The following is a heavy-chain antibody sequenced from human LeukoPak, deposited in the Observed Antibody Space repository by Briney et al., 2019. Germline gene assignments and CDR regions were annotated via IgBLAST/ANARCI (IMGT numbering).Heavy chain of an antibody. J-gene: IGHJ6*02. CDR2: MNPNSGNT. V-gene: IGHV1-8*01. D-gene: IGHD6-6*01. CDR1: GYTFTSYD. Sequence: ASVKVSCKASGYTFTSYDINWVRQATGQGLEWMGWMNPNSGNTGYAQKFQGRVTMTRNTSISTAYMELSSLRSEDTAVYYCARLSIAARPSGHYYGMDVWGQGTTVTVSS. CDR3: ARLSIAARPSGHYYGMDV.